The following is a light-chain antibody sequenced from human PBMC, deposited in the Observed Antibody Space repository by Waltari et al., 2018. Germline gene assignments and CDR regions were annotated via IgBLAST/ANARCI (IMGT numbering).Light chain of an antibody. CDR2: SFS. V-gene: IGLV1-40*01. J-gene: IGLJ2*01. CDR3: QSYDTTLSAVV. Sequence: QPVLTQPPSVSGAPGQRVTISCSGTKSNIGAEFDFYWYQQVPGTAPKLLLHSFSNRPSGVSDRFSGFKSGASASLVITGLQAEDEAMYYCQSYDTTLSAVVFGGGTRLTV. CDR1: KSNIGAEFD.